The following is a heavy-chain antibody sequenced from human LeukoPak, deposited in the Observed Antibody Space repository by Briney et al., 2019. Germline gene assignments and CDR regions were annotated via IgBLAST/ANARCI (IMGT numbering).Heavy chain of an antibody. D-gene: IGHD3-9*01. CDR2: IYSGGST. V-gene: IGHV3-53*01. Sequence: GGSLRLSCAASGFTVSSNSMSWVRQAPGKGLEWVSIIYSGGSTYYADSVKGRFTISRDNSKTTLYLQMNSLRAEDTAVYYCARDAGYFYFDYWGQGTLVTVSS. CDR3: ARDAGYFYFDY. CDR1: GFTVSSNS. J-gene: IGHJ4*02.